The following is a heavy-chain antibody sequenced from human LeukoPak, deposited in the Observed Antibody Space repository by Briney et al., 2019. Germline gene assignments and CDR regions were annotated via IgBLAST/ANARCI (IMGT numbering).Heavy chain of an antibody. CDR1: GGSLSSYY. V-gene: IGHV4-4*09. Sequence: SETLSLTCTVSGGSLSSYYGSWVRQPPGKGLEWIGYIYTSGSTNYNPSLKSRVTIPVATSKNQFSLKLSSVTAADTAVYYCARLDYYDSTGLFNPWGQGTLVTVSS. D-gene: IGHD3-22*01. CDR2: IYTSGST. CDR3: ARLDYYDSTGLFNP. J-gene: IGHJ5*02.